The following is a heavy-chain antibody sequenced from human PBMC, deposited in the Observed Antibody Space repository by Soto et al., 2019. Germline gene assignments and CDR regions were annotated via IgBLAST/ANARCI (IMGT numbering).Heavy chain of an antibody. Sequence: SEALALTWTVSGGSMRSAGYYWIWILQHPGKGLEWIGYIYYSGSTYYNPSLKSRVTISVDTSKNQFSLKLSSVTAADTAVYYCAREAGCSGGSCYWGPWDVCGQGTTVTVSS. J-gene: IGHJ6*02. CDR3: AREAGCSGGSCYWGPWDV. V-gene: IGHV4-31*02. CDR2: IYYSGST. D-gene: IGHD2-15*01. CDR1: GGSMRSAGYY.